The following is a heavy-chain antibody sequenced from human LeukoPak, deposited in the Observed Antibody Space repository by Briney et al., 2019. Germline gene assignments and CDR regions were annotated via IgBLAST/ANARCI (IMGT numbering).Heavy chain of an antibody. V-gene: IGHV4-59*01. CDR2: IYYTGT. CDR3: ASRKLGNDY. J-gene: IGHJ4*02. CDR1: GGSISSYY. D-gene: IGHD7-27*01. Sequence: SETLSFTCTVSGGSISSYYWSWIRQSPGKGLEWIGYIYYTGTSYNPSLKSRVTISADTSKNQFSLNLSSVTAADTAVYYCASRKLGNDYWGQGTLVTVSS.